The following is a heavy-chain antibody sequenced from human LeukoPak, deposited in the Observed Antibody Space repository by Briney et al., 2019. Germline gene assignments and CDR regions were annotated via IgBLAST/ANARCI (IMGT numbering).Heavy chain of an antibody. Sequence: ASVKVSCKASGYTFTSYYMHWVRQAPGQGLEWMGIINPSGGSTSYAQKFQGRVTMTRDTSTSTVYMELSSLRSEDTAVYYCASPRAMVRGVHPLDYWGQGTLVTVSS. CDR2: INPSGGST. V-gene: IGHV1-46*01. CDR1: GYTFTSYY. D-gene: IGHD3-10*01. J-gene: IGHJ4*02. CDR3: ASPRAMVRGVHPLDY.